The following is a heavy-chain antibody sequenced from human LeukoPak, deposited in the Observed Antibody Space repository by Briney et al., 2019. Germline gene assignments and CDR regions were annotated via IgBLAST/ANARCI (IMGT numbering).Heavy chain of an antibody. CDR2: ISPYNGNT. D-gene: IGHD1-26*01. CDR1: GYTFTTYG. Sequence: GASVTVSCKASGYTFTTYGITWVRKAPGQGLEWMGWISPYNGNTNYAQKLQGRVTMTTDTSTTTAYMELRSLRSDDTAVYYCARVSEPAVDWFDPWGQGTLVTVSS. V-gene: IGHV1-18*01. CDR3: ARVSEPAVDWFDP. J-gene: IGHJ5*02.